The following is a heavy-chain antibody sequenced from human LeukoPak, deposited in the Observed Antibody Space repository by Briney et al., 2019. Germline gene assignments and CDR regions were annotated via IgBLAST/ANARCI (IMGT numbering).Heavy chain of an antibody. D-gene: IGHD6-6*01. V-gene: IGHV4-39*07. CDR1: GGSISSSSYY. CDR3: ARDVISSSSFSYYYYYYMDV. J-gene: IGHJ6*03. CDR2: IYYSGST. Sequence: PSETLSLTCTVSGGSISSSSYYWGWIRQPPGQGLEWIGSIYYSGSTYYNPSLKSRVTISVDTSKNQFSLKLSSVTAADTAVYYCARDVISSSSFSYYYYYYMDVWGKGTTVTVSS.